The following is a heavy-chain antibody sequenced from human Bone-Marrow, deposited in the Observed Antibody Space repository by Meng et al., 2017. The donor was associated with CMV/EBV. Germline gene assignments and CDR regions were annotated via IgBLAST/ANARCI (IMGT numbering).Heavy chain of an antibody. V-gene: IGHV3-53*05. CDR3: AKRNMVRGDPYFDY. J-gene: IGHJ4*02. D-gene: IGHD3-10*01. Sequence: GGSLRLSCAASGFTVSSNYMSWVRQAPGKGLEWVSVIYSGGSTYYADSVKGRFTISRDNSKNTLYLQMNSLRAEDTAVYYCAKRNMVRGDPYFDYWGQGTLVTVSS. CDR1: GFTVSSNY. CDR2: IYSGGST.